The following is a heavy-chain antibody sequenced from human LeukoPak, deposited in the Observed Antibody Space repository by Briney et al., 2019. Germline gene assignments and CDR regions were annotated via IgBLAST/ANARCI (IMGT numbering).Heavy chain of an antibody. J-gene: IGHJ4*02. CDR2: INPSGGST. CDR3: ARDIATIFGVVSGVDY. D-gene: IGHD3-3*01. CDR1: GYTFTCYY. Sequence: ASVKVSCKASGYTFTCYYMHWARQAPGQGLEWMGIINPSGGSTSYAQKFQGRVTMTRDTSTSTVYMELSSLRSEDTAVYYCARDIATIFGVVSGVDYWGQGTLVTVSS. V-gene: IGHV1-46*01.